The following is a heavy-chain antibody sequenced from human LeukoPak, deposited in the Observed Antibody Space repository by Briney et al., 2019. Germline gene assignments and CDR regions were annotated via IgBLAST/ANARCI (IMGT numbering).Heavy chain of an antibody. CDR1: GFTFGDYA. D-gene: IGHD2-2*01. Sequence: GRSLRLSCTASGFTFGDYAMSWVRQAPGKGLEWVGFIRSKAYGGTTEYAASVKGRFTISRDDSKSIAYLQMNSLKTEDTAVYYCTRVGVPAAMPFDYWGQGTLVTVSS. CDR3: TRVGVPAAMPFDY. CDR2: IRSKAYGGTT. V-gene: IGHV3-49*04. J-gene: IGHJ4*02.